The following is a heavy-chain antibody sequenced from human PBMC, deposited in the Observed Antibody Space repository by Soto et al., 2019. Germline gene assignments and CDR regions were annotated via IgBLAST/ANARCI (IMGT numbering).Heavy chain of an antibody. Sequence: EVQLVESGGGLVKPGGSLRLSCAASGVTFSSYSMNWVRQAPGKGLEWVSSISSSSSYIYYADSVKGRFTISRDNAKNSLYLQMNSLRAEDTAVYYCARVSTVAGYYYYYGMDVWGQGTTVTVSS. CDR1: GVTFSSYS. CDR2: ISSSSSYI. V-gene: IGHV3-21*01. J-gene: IGHJ6*02. D-gene: IGHD4-17*01. CDR3: ARVSTVAGYYYYYGMDV.